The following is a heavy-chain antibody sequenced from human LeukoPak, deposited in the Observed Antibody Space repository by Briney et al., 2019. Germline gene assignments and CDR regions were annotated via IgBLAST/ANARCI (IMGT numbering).Heavy chain of an antibody. CDR1: AFTFSNYT. CDR3: AKDLHGDYVRWGDY. D-gene: IGHD3-10*02. CDR2: ISAGDEST. V-gene: IGHV3-23*01. Sequence: PGGSLRLSCAASAFTFSNYTMNWVRQAPGKGLEWVSSISAGDESTWHADSVKGRFTISRDNSKNTLYLQMDSLRAEDTAVYYCAKDLHGDYVRWGDYWGQGTLVTVSS. J-gene: IGHJ4*02.